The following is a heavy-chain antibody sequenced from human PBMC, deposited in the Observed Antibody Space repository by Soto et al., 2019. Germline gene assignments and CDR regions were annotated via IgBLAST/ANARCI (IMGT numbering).Heavy chain of an antibody. CDR1: GGSISSGDYY. CDR2: IYYSGST. D-gene: IGHD3-22*01. CDR3: ARFDSSGYYYFDY. V-gene: IGHV4-30-4*01. J-gene: IGHJ4*02. Sequence: QVQLQESGPGLVKPSQTLSLTCTVSGGSISSGDYYWSWIRQPPGKGLEWIGYIYYSGSTYYNPSLKSRVTISVDTSKNQFSLKLSSVTDADTAVYYCARFDSSGYYYFDYWGQGTLVNVSS.